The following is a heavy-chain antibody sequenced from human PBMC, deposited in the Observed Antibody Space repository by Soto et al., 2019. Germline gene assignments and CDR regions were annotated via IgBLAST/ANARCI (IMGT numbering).Heavy chain of an antibody. CDR1: GYTFTSYA. Sequence: QVQLVQSGAEEKKPGASVKVSCKASGYTFTSYAMHWVRQAPGQRLEWMGWINAGNGNTKYSQKFQGRVTITRDTSASTAYXELXSLRSEDTAVXXXXXXDAVTLDYWGQGTLVTVSS. V-gene: IGHV1-3*05. CDR3: XXXDAVTLDY. CDR2: INAGNGNT. D-gene: IGHD4-17*01. J-gene: IGHJ4*02.